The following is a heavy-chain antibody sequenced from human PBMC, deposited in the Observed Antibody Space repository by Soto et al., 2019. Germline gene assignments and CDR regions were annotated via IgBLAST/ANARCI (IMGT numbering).Heavy chain of an antibody. J-gene: IGHJ4*02. CDR1: GFTFSSYA. D-gene: IGHD1-26*01. V-gene: IGHV3-30-3*01. Sequence: QVQLVESGGGVVQPGRSLRLSCAASGFTFSSYAMHWVRQAPGKGLDWVAVISYDGSNEYYADSVKGRFTISRDNSKNTLYLQMNSLRDEDKAVYYCASRGRTRSHLPYFDYWGQGTLVTVSS. CDR2: ISYDGSNE. CDR3: ASRGRTRSHLPYFDY.